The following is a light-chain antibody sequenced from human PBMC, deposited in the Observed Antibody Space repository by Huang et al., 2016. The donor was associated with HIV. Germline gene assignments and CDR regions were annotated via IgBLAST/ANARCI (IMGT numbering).Light chain of an antibody. V-gene: IGKV1-33*01. CDR1: QDITNY. Sequence: DIQMTQSPSSLSASVGDRVTITCQASQDITNYLNWYQQKPGKAPNRLIHDVASLQRRVASRFIGSGSGTDFTFTISSLQPEDIATYYCQQYDSLPPTFGQGTKVEIK. CDR3: QQYDSLPPT. J-gene: IGKJ1*01. CDR2: DVA.